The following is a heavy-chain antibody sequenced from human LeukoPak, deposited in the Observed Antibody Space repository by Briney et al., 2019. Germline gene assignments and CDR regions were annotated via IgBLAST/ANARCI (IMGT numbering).Heavy chain of an antibody. Sequence: GGSLRLSCAASGFTFSSYGMSWVRQAPGKGLEWVSAISGSGGSTYYADSVKGRFTISRDNSKNTLYLQMNSLRAEDTAVYYCAKMSYDSSGYTYYFDYWGQGTLVTVSS. CDR1: GFTFSSYG. J-gene: IGHJ4*02. CDR2: ISGSGGST. V-gene: IGHV3-23*01. CDR3: AKMSYDSSGYTYYFDY. D-gene: IGHD3-22*01.